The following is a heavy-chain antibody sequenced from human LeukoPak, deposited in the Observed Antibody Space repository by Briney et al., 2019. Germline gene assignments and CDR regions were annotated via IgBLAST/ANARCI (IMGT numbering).Heavy chain of an antibody. CDR2: INQSASEI. J-gene: IGHJ4*02. CDR3: ARDPLSQNDY. CDR1: GFTFDDHG. V-gene: IGHV3-7*01. D-gene: IGHD3-16*02. Sequence: GGSLRLSCAASGFTFDDHGMSWVRQAPGKGLEWVANINQSASEIYYVDSVKGRFTISRDNAKNSLYLQMNSLRAEDTAVYYCARDPLSQNDYWGQGTLVTVSS.